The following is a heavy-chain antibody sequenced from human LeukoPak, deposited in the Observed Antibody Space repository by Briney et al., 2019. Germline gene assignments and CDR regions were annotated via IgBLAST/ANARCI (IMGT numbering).Heavy chain of an antibody. Sequence: SSVKVSCKASGGTFSSYAISWVRQAPGQGLEWMGWINPNSGGTNYAQKFQGRVTMTSDTSISTAYMELSSLTSDDTAVYYCARKSAARSTSEFDCWGQGTLVSVSS. CDR2: INPNSGGT. CDR3: ARKSAARSTSEFDC. CDR1: GGTFSSYA. V-gene: IGHV1-2*02. J-gene: IGHJ4*02. D-gene: IGHD2-2*01.